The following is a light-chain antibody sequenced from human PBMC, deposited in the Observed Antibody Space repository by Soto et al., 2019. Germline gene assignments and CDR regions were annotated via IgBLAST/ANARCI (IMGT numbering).Light chain of an antibody. CDR1: SSDVGAYKY. CDR3: SSYSSGSTLVV. J-gene: IGLJ1*01. Sequence: QSALTQPASVSGSPGQSITISCTGTSSDVGAYKYVSWYQQHPGKAPKVMIYEVSNRPSGVSNRFSGSKSGNTASLTISGLQAEDEADYFCSSYSSGSTLVVFGTGTKVTVL. V-gene: IGLV2-14*01. CDR2: EVS.